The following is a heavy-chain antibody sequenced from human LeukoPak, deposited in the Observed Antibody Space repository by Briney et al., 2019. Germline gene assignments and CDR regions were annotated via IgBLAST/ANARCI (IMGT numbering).Heavy chain of an antibody. CDR1: GFTFSTYG. J-gene: IGHJ3*02. Sequence: GGSLRLSCAASGFTFSTYGMHWVRQAPGKGLEWVAFIRYDGNNEYYTDSVKGRFTISRDNSKNTLYLQMNSLSAEDTAVYYCARAQRDYYDSSGYYPPPGDDAFDIWGQGTMVTVSS. CDR2: IRYDGNNE. CDR3: ARAQRDYYDSSGYYPPPGDDAFDI. V-gene: IGHV3-30*02. D-gene: IGHD3-22*01.